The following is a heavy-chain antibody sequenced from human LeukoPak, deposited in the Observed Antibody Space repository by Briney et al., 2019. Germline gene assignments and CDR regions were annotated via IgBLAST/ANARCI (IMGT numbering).Heavy chain of an antibody. D-gene: IGHD3-22*01. V-gene: IGHV3-23*01. CDR2: ISGSGGST. CDR3: AEIHGYYDSGGDY. J-gene: IGHJ4*02. Sequence: GGSLRLSCAASGFTFSSYAMSWVRQAPGKGLEWVSAISGSGGSTYYADSVKGRFTISRDNSKNTLYLQMNSLRAEDTAVYYCAEIHGYYDSGGDYWGQGTLVTVSS. CDR1: GFTFSSYA.